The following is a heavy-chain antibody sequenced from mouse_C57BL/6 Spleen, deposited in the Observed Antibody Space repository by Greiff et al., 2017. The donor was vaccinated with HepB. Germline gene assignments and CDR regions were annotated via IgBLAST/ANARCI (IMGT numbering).Heavy chain of an antibody. CDR2: IYPGDGDT. D-gene: IGHD2-1*01. J-gene: IGHJ4*01. Sequence: LQESGPELVKPGASVKISCKASGYAFSSSWMNWVKQRPGKGLEWIGRIYPGDGDTNYNGKFKGKATLTADKSSSTAYMQRRSLTSEDSAVYFCARSECNYLDYWGQGTAVTVSS. CDR3: ARSECNYLDY. CDR1: GYAFSSSW. V-gene: IGHV1-82*01.